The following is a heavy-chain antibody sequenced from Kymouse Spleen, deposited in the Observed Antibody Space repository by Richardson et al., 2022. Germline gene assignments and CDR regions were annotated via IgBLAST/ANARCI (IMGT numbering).Heavy chain of an antibody. J-gene: IGHJ6*02. CDR3: ARVSIAAPYYYGMDV. CDR2: INHSGST. CDR1: GGSFSGYY. Sequence: QVQLQQWGAGLLKPSETLSLTCAVYGGSFSGYYWSWIRQPPGKGLEWIGEINHSGSTNYNPSLKSRVTISVDTSKNQFSLKLSSVTAADTAVYYCARVSIAAPYYYGMDVWGQGTTVTVSS. V-gene: IGHV4-34*01. D-gene: IGHD6-6*01.